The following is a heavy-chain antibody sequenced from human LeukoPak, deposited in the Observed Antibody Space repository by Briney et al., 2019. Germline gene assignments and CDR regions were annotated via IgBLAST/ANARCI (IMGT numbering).Heavy chain of an antibody. J-gene: IGHJ4*02. D-gene: IGHD4-17*01. CDR1: GYTFTSYG. CDR2: ISAYNGNT. CDR3: ARAPGYGDYVFGFDY. Sequence: ASVKVSCKASGYTFTSYGISWVRQAPGQGLEWMGWISAYNGNTNYAQKLQGRVTMTTDTSTSTAYMELRSLRSDDTAVYYCARAPGYGDYVFGFDYWGQGTLVTVSS. V-gene: IGHV1-18*01.